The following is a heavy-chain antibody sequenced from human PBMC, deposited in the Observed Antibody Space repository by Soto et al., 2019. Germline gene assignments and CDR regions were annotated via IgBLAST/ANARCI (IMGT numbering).Heavy chain of an antibody. CDR3: VRPRVAPIGNRSFDT. CDR1: DSSIRSYY. V-gene: IGHV4-59*01. CDR2: IYYSGST. D-gene: IGHD2-15*01. J-gene: IGHJ5*02. Sequence: SDTRSLPCTVFDSSIRSYYWSGIPQPPGKGLEWSGDIYYSGSTKYTPCLKSHVSISLDTSQTKFSLNMSSVTTPGTPVCYGVRPRVAPIGNRSFDTWGQGTLVTVSS.